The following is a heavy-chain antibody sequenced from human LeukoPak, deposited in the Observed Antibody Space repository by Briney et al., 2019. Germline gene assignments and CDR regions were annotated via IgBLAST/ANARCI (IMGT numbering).Heavy chain of an antibody. J-gene: IGHJ4*02. CDR1: GYTFTSYD. V-gene: IGHV1-8*03. CDR3: VKVSYYYDSSGYYVMYYLDY. D-gene: IGHD3-22*01. CDR2: MNPNSGNT. Sequence: ASVKVSCKASGYTFTSYDINWVRQATGQGLGWMGWMNPNSGNTGYAQKFQGRVTITRNTSISTAYMELSSLRSEDTAVYYCVKVSYYYDSSGYYVMYYLDYWGQGTLVTVSS.